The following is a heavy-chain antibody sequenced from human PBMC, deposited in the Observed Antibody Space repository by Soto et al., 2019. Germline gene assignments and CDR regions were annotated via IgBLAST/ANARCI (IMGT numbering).Heavy chain of an antibody. J-gene: IGHJ4*02. Sequence: SETLSLTCAVYGGSFSGYYWSWIRQPPGKGLEWIGEINHSGSTNYNPSLKSRVTISVDTSKNQFSLKLSSVTAADTAVYYCANGYSSGWYPSRGDYWGQGTLVTVSS. D-gene: IGHD6-19*01. V-gene: IGHV4-34*01. CDR2: INHSGST. CDR3: ANGYSSGWYPSRGDY. CDR1: GGSFSGYY.